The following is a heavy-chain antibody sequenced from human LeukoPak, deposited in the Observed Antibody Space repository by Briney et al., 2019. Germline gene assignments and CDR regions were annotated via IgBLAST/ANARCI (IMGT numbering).Heavy chain of an antibody. Sequence: GGSLRLSCAASGFTFSSYAMSWVRQAPGKGLEWVSAISGSGGSTYYADSVRGRFTISRDNSKNTLYLQMNSLRAEDTAVYYCAKESYSGYSGYDPNFDYWGQGTLVTVSS. CDR3: AKESYSGYSGYDPNFDY. V-gene: IGHV3-23*01. CDR2: ISGSGGST. J-gene: IGHJ4*02. D-gene: IGHD5-12*01. CDR1: GFTFSSYA.